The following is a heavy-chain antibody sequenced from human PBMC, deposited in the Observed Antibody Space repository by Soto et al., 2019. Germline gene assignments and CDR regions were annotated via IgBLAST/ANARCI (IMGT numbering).Heavy chain of an antibody. Sequence: GGSLRLSCATSGFLFGNFDMRWDRPVAGNGLGWVSAVGAARGPYYLGSVKGRFTISRENAKNSVYLQMNDLRAGDSAVYYCARAYTGRLPRRADYYYAMDVWGQGTTVTVSS. J-gene: IGHJ6*02. V-gene: IGHV3-13*05. CDR1: GFLFGNFD. CDR2: VGAARGP. CDR3: ARAYTGRLPRRADYYYAMDV. D-gene: IGHD2-2*02.